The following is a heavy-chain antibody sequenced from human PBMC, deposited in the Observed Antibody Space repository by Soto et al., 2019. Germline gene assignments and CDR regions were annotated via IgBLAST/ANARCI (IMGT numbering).Heavy chain of an antibody. CDR1: GGSISSYC. CDR3: AVTLPWFDP. D-gene: IGHD5-18*01. Sequence: PSETLSLTCTVSGGSISSYCWSWIRQPPGKGLEWIGYIYYSGSTDYNPSLKSRVTISVDTSKNQFSLKLSSVTAADTAVYYCAVTLPWFDPWGQGTLVTVSS. CDR2: IYYSGST. J-gene: IGHJ5*02. V-gene: IGHV4-59*01.